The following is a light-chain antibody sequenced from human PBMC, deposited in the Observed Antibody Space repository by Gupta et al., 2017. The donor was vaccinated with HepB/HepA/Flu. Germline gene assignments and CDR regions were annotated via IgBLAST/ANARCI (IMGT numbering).Light chain of an antibody. J-gene: IGKJ4*01. V-gene: IGKV4-1*01. CDR3: KQYYRPPLT. Sequence: DIVMTQPPASLAVSRGERPTINCKSSQSVLNSSNNNNYLAWYQQKPGQPPKLLIYWAFIRESGVPDRFSGSGSVTDFTLTISILQAEDVAVYYCKQYYRPPLTFAGGTKVEIK. CDR2: WAF. CDR1: QSVLNSSNNNNY.